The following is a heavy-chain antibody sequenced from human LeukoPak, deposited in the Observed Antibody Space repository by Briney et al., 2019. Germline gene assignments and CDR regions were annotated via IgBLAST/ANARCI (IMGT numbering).Heavy chain of an antibody. V-gene: IGHV5-51*01. D-gene: IGHD3-22*01. J-gene: IGHJ4*02. CDR1: RYSFTSYW. Sequence: GESLKISCXGSRYSFTSYWIGWVRQMPGKGLEWMGIIYPGDSDTRYSPSFQGQVTISADKSISTAYLQWSSLKASDTAMYYCARHIDHYYDSSGYYWFDYWGQGTLVTVSS. CDR3: ARHIDHYYDSSGYYWFDY. CDR2: IYPGDSDT.